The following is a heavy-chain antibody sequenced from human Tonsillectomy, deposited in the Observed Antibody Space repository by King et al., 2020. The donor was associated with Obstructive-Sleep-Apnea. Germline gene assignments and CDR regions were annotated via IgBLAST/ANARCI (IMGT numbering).Heavy chain of an antibody. CDR3: ARDLADYGSGSYYLTFHFDY. CDR2: IYYSGST. D-gene: IGHD3-10*01. CDR1: VGSISSSSYY. V-gene: IGHV4-39*07. J-gene: IGHJ4*02. Sequence: QLQESGPGLVKPSEPLSLTCTVSVGSISSSSYYWCWIRQPPGKGLEWIGSIYYSGSTYCNPSLKSPATISVDTSKNQFSLKLSSVTAAATAVNYCARDLADYGSGSYYLTFHFDYWGQGTLVTVSS.